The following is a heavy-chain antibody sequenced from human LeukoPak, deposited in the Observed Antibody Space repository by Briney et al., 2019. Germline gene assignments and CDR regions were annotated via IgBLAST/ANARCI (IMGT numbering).Heavy chain of an antibody. Sequence: GGSLRLSCAASGFTFSDYYMSWIRQAPGKGLEWVSYISSSGSTIYYADSVKGRFTISRDNAKNSLYLQMNGLRAEDTAVYYCAREGYSSGWVNWFDPWGQGTLVTVSS. CDR2: ISSSGSTI. J-gene: IGHJ5*02. CDR3: AREGYSSGWVNWFDP. V-gene: IGHV3-11*04. D-gene: IGHD6-19*01. CDR1: GFTFSDYY.